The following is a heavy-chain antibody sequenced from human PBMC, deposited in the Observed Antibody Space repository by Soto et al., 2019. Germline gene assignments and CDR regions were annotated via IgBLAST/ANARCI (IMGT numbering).Heavy chain of an antibody. CDR1: GFTFSTYA. CDR2: ISYDGSNK. V-gene: IGHV3-30-3*01. Sequence: QVQLVESGGGVVQPGRSLRLSWAASGFTFSTYAMHWVRQAPGKGLEWVAVISYDGSNKYYADSVKGRFTISRDISKNTLYLQMNSLRAEDTAVYYCARDPPNYYYDSSGYYFDYWGQGTLVTVSS. CDR3: ARDPPNYYYDSSGYYFDY. J-gene: IGHJ4*02. D-gene: IGHD3-22*01.